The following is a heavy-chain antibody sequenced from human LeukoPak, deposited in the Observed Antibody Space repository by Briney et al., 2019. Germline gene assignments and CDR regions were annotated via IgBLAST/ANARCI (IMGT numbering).Heavy chain of an antibody. CDR1: GYSISTSNY. CDR2: IYYSGGI. CDR3: ARTFRNYGQSNHFDS. J-gene: IGHJ4*02. D-gene: IGHD1-7*01. V-gene: IGHV4-28*05. Sequence: SDTLSLTCAVSGYSISTSNYWAWIRQPPGRGLEWIGHIYYSGGIYYNPSLKSRVTMSVDTSKNQFTLKLSSVTAADTAVYYCARTFRNYGQSNHFDSWGQGTLVTVSS.